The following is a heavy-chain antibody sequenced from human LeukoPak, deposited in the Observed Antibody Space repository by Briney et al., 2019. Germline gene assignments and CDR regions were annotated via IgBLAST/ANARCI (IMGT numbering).Heavy chain of an antibody. CDR2: ISSSGSTI. J-gene: IGHJ4*02. D-gene: IGHD4-17*01. Sequence: GGSLRLSCAASGFTFSSYEMNWVRQAPGKGLEWVSYISSSGSTIYYADSVKGRFTISRDNAKNSLYLQMNSLRAEETAVYYCARVYGDSIDYWGQGTLVTVSS. CDR3: ARVYGDSIDY. CDR1: GFTFSSYE. V-gene: IGHV3-48*03.